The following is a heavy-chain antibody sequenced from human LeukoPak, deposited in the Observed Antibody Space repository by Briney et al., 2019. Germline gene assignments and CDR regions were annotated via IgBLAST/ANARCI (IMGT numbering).Heavy chain of an antibody. V-gene: IGHV1-69*05. CDR2: IIPIFGTA. Sequence: GASVEVSCKASGGTFSSYAISWVRQAPGQGLEWMGGIIPIFGTANYAQKFQGRVTITTDESTSTAYMELSSLRSEDTAVYYCARDWPLGYCSGGSCWRSGDYWGQGTLVTVSS. D-gene: IGHD2-15*01. CDR1: GGTFSSYA. CDR3: ARDWPLGYCSGGSCWRSGDY. J-gene: IGHJ4*02.